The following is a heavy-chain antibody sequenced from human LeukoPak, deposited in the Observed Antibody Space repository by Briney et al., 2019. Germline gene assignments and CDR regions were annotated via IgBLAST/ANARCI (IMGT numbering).Heavy chain of an antibody. Sequence: PGGSLRLSCAASGFTFSNYAMTWVRQAPGKGREWVASINHNGNVNYYVDSVKGRFTISRDNAKNSLYLQMSNLRAEDTAVYFCARGGGLDVWGQGATVTVSS. CDR1: GFTFSNYA. J-gene: IGHJ6*02. CDR3: ARGGGLDV. V-gene: IGHV3-7*03. D-gene: IGHD3-16*01. CDR2: INHNGNVN.